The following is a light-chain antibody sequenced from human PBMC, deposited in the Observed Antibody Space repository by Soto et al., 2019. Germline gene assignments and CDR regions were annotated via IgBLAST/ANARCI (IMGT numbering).Light chain of an antibody. CDR2: LGS. V-gene: IGKV2-28*01. J-gene: IGKJ2*01. CDR3: IQTLQAPYS. Sequence: DIVMTQSPLSLPVTPGEPASISCRSSQSLRHHNGYYYLDWYLQKPGQSPQVLIYLGSNRASRVPDRVSGSGSGTVFTLKISRVKAEDVGVYYCIQTLQAPYSFGQGTKLEIK. CDR1: QSLRHHNGYYY.